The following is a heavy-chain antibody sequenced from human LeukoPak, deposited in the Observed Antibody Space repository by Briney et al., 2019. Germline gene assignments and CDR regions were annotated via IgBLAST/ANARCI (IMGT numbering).Heavy chain of an antibody. Sequence: PSETLSLTCTVSGGSISGYYWSWVRQPPGKGLEWIGYIYSSESTNYNPSPKSRVTISVDTSKNQFSLKLSSVTAADTAVYYCAREGTTVTHFDYWGQGTLVTVSS. CDR3: AREGTTVTHFDY. V-gene: IGHV4-59*01. J-gene: IGHJ4*02. D-gene: IGHD4-11*01. CDR2: IYSSEST. CDR1: GGSISGYY.